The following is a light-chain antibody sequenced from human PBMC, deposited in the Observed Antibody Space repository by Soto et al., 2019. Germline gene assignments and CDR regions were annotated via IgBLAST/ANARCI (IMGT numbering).Light chain of an antibody. J-gene: IGKJ1*01. CDR2: DAS. CDR1: QTISNW. CDR3: LQDYNFPRT. V-gene: IGKV1-6*01. Sequence: IQMTQSPSTLSASVGDRVTITCRASQTISNWLAWYQQEPGKAPNLLIYDASRLQSGVPSRFSGIGSGTGFTLTISSLQPEDFATYYCLQDYNFPRTFGQGTKVDIK.